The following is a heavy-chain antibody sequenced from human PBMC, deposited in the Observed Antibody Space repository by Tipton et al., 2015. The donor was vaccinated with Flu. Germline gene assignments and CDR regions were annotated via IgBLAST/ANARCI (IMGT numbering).Heavy chain of an antibody. CDR3: ARASSGGHFDY. J-gene: IGHJ4*02. V-gene: IGHV4-4*07. CDR2: IYTSGST. D-gene: IGHD3-16*01. CDR1: GGSISSYY. Sequence: TLSLTCTVSGGSISSYYWSWIRQPAGKGLEWIGRIYTSGSTNYNPSLKSRVTMLVDTSNNQFSLKLGSVTAAETAGYYCARASSGGHFDYWGQGTLVTVSS.